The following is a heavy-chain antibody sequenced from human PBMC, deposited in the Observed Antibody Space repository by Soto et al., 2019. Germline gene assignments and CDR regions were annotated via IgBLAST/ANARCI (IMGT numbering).Heavy chain of an antibody. CDR2: IYWDDDK. D-gene: IGHD4-17*01. J-gene: IGHJ5*02. V-gene: IGHV2-5*02. Sequence: QITLKESGPTLVKPTETLTLTCAFSGFSLSTSGVGVGWIRQPPGKALEWLALIYWDDDKRYSPSLKSRLTXTXDXXNNQVVLTTTNMDPVDTATYYRAHRPTDGYGVIDPWGQGILVIVSS. CDR1: GFSLSTSGVG. CDR3: AHRPTDGYGVIDP.